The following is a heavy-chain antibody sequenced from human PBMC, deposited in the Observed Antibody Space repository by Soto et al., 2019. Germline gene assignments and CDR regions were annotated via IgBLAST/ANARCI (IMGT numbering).Heavy chain of an antibody. V-gene: IGHV3-15*07. J-gene: IGHJ6*02. CDR3: TTGSVEGV. CDR2: IKWKIDGETT. D-gene: IGHD2-15*01. CDR1: GFSITNAW. Sequence: EVQLVESGGGLVKPGGSLRLSCVASGFSITNAWMNWVRQAPGKGLGWVGRIKWKIDGETTDYAAPVKGRFTISRDDSKNMLYLQMNSLKADDTALYYCTTGSVEGVWGQGTTVTVSS.